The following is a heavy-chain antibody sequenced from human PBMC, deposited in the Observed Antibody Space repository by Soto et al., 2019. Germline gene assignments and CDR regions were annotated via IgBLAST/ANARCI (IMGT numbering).Heavy chain of an antibody. CDR3: VREGHYYFDY. J-gene: IGHJ4*02. CDR2: ISKSGGTT. Sequence: VGSLRLSCAASGFTFSAYEMHWVRQAPGQGLEWVSYISKSGGTTYYADSVKGRFTISRDDAKNSVYLQMSSLRPEDMAVYKCVREGHYYFDYWGQGALVTVSS. V-gene: IGHV3-48*03. CDR1: GFTFSAYE.